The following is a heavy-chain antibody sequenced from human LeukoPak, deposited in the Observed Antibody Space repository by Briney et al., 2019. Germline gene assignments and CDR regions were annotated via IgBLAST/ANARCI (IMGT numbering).Heavy chain of an antibody. J-gene: IGHJ5*02. Sequence: GASVKVSCKASGYTFTSYGISWVRQAPGQGLEWMGWISAYNGNTNYAQKLQGRVTMTTDTSTSTAYMELRSLRSDDTAVYYCARDPPGDHDVGPGNNWFDPWGQGTLVTVSS. CDR2: ISAYNGNT. D-gene: IGHD1-1*01. CDR3: ARDPPGDHDVGPGNNWFDP. V-gene: IGHV1-18*01. CDR1: GYTFTSYG.